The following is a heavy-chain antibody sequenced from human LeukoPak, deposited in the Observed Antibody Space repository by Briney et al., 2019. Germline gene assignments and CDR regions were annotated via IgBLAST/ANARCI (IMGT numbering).Heavy chain of an antibody. J-gene: IGHJ1*01. Sequence: GGSPRLSCAASGFTFSRYWMHWVRQAPGKGLVWVSRINGDGSTTSYADSVKGGFTISRDNAKNTLYLQMNSLRAEDTAVYYCATGNYYDSRGYYTFGHWGQGTLVTVSS. CDR3: ATGNYYDSRGYYTFGH. V-gene: IGHV3-74*01. D-gene: IGHD3-22*01. CDR2: INGDGSTT. CDR1: GFTFSRYW.